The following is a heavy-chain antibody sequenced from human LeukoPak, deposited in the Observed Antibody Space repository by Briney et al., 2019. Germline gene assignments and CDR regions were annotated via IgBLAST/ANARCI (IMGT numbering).Heavy chain of an antibody. D-gene: IGHD4-11*01. V-gene: IGHV1-8*01. CDR2: VSPNSGNT. CDR1: GYTFTNHD. Sequence: ASVKVSCKASGYTFTNHDINWVRQATGQGLEWMGWVSPNSGNTVYAQKVKGRVIMTMDPSMSTAYMELSSLLSEDTAVYYCARGGPDDNYDDFDYWGQGTLSPSPQ. J-gene: IGHJ4*02. CDR3: ARGGPDDNYDDFDY.